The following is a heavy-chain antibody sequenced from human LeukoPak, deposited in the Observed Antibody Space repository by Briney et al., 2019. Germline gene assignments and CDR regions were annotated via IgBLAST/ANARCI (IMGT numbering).Heavy chain of an antibody. CDR2: IYYSGST. CDR3: ARDPYSSGFFDY. D-gene: IGHD6-19*01. Sequence: SGTPSPTCTVSGGSISSYYWGWIRQPPGKGLGGIGYIYYSGSTNYNPSLKSRVTISVDTSKNQFSLKLSSVTAADTAVYYCARDPYSSGFFDYWGQGTLVTVSS. CDR1: GGSISSYY. J-gene: IGHJ4*02. V-gene: IGHV4-59*01.